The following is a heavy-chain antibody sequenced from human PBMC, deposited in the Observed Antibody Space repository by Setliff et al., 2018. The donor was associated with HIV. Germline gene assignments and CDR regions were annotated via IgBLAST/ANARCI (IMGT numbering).Heavy chain of an antibody. CDR3: ARRYRIAARPKWFDP. CDR1: GGSFSDYY. Sequence: PSETLSXXCAVYGGSFSDYYWSWIRQPPGKGLEWIGEINHSGSTNYNPSLKSRVTISVDTSKNQFSLKLSSVTASDTAVYYCARRYRIAARPKWFDPWGQGTLVTVSS. CDR2: INHSGST. D-gene: IGHD6-6*01. V-gene: IGHV4-34*01. J-gene: IGHJ5*02.